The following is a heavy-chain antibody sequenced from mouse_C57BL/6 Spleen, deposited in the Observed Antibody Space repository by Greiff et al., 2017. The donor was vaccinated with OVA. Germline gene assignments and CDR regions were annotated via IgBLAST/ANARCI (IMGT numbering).Heavy chain of an antibody. CDR3: AGGIYYGNCYAMDY. J-gene: IGHJ4*01. CDR1: GYAFSSSW. CDR2: IYPGDGDT. D-gene: IGHD2-1*01. V-gene: IGHV1-82*01. Sequence: VQLQQSGPELVKPGASVKISCKASGYAFSSSWMNWVKQRPGKGLEGIGRIYPGDGDTNYNGKFKGKATLTADKSSSTAYMQLSSLTSEDSAVYFCAGGIYYGNCYAMDYWGQGTSVTVSS.